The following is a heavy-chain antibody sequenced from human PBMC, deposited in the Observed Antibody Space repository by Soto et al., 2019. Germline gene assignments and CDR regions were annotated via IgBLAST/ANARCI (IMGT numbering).Heavy chain of an antibody. CDR1: GGTFSSYT. J-gene: IGHJ3*02. D-gene: IGHD3-9*01. V-gene: IGHV1-69*02. CDR2: IIPILGIA. CDR3: ASKARANYDILTGYYLWPFDI. Sequence: GASVKVSCEASGGTFSSYTISCVRQAPGQGLEWMGRIIPILGIANYAQKFQGRVTITADKSTSTAYMELSSLRSEDTAVYYCASKARANYDILTGYYLWPFDIWGQGTMVTVSS.